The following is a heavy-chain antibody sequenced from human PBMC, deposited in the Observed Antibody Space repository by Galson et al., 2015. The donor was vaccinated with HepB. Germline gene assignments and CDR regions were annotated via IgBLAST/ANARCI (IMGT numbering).Heavy chain of an antibody. V-gene: IGHV1-18*04. J-gene: IGHJ4*02. CDR2: ISTYGGNT. Sequence: QSGAEVKKPGASVRVSCKASGYTFTSNGISWVRQTPGQGLEWLGWISTYGGNTNYAQKFQGRITLTRDTSTSIAYVELRSLRSDDTAVYYCARDQDYRFDYWGQGTLVTVSS. D-gene: IGHD4/OR15-4a*01. CDR3: ARDQDYRFDY. CDR1: GYTFTSNG.